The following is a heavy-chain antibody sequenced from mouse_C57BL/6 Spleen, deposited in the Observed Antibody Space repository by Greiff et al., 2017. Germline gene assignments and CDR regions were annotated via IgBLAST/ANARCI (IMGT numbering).Heavy chain of an antibody. Sequence: VQLQQSGAELVKPGASVKLSCKASGYTFTTYPIEWMKQNPGKSLEWIGNFHPYNDDTKYNEKFKGKATLTVEKSSSTVYLELSRLTSDDSAVYSCERRGNLYYFDYWGQGTTRTVSS. CDR1: GYTFTTYP. CDR2: FHPYNDDT. J-gene: IGHJ2*01. V-gene: IGHV1-47*01. CDR3: ERRGNLYYFDY.